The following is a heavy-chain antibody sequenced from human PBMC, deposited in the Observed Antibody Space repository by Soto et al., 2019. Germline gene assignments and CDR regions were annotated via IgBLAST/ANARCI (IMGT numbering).Heavy chain of an antibody. V-gene: IGHV1-18*01. CDR3: ARDLGYSSGWYKGGASYYLDY. D-gene: IGHD6-19*01. J-gene: IGHJ4*02. CDR2: ISAYNGNT. Sequence: ASVKVSFKASGYTFTSYGISCVRQAPGQGREWMGWISAYNGNTHYAQKLQGRVTKTTDTSTSKAYMVMSSLRSDDKGVCYCARDLGYSSGWYKGGASYYLDYWGQGTMVTVSS. CDR1: GYTFTSYG.